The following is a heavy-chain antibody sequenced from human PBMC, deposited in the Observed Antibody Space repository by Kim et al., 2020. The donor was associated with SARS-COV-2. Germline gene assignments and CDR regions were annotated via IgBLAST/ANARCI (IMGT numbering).Heavy chain of an antibody. CDR1: GFTFSSYG. V-gene: IGHV3-33*08. Sequence: GGSLRLSCAASGFTFSSYGMHWVRQAPGKGLEWVAVIWYDGSNKYYADSVKGRFTISRDNSKNTLYLQMNSLRAEDTAVYYCARGSGNPGQLDYWGQGTLVTVSS. D-gene: IGHD3-10*01. J-gene: IGHJ4*02. CDR2: IWYDGSNK. CDR3: ARGSGNPGQLDY.